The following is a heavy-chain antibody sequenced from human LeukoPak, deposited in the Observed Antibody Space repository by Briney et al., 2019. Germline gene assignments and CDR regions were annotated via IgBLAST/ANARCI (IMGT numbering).Heavy chain of an antibody. J-gene: IGHJ6*02. Sequence: GGSLRLSCAASGFTFSSYGMHWVRQAPGKGLEWVAVIWYDGSNKYYADSVKGRFTISRDNSKNTLYLQMNSLRAEDTAVYYCARAPPGYCSSTSCYGYYGMDVWGQGTTVTVSS. D-gene: IGHD2-2*01. CDR1: GFTFSSYG. V-gene: IGHV3-33*08. CDR3: ARAPPGYCSSTSCYGYYGMDV. CDR2: IWYDGSNK.